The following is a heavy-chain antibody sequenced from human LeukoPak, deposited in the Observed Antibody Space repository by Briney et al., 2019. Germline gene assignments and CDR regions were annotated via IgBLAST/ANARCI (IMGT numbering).Heavy chain of an antibody. Sequence: SETLSLTCAVYGGSFRGYFWGWVRQTPGKGLEWLGEITHNGGTNYMPSLSGRVSVFQDVSKNQFSLKLSSVAAADTGVYYCARGNSGSHWGDHYFYMDVWGKGTTVIVSS. CDR2: ITHNGGT. CDR1: GGSFRGYF. D-gene: IGHD1-26*01. V-gene: IGHV4-34*01. J-gene: IGHJ6*03. CDR3: ARGNSGSHWGDHYFYMDV.